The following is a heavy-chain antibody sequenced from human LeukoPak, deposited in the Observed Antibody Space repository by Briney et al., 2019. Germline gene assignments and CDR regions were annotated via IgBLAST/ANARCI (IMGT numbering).Heavy chain of an antibody. V-gene: IGHV1-2*02. D-gene: IGHD3-22*01. J-gene: IGHJ4*02. CDR1: GYTFTGYY. CDR3: ASASDDSSGYYEVGY. CDR2: INPNSGGT. Sequence: ASVKVSCKASGYTFTGYYMHWVRQAPGQGLEWVGWINPNSGGTNYAQKFQGRVTMTRDTSISTAYMELSRLRFDDTAVYYCASASDDSSGYYEVGYWGQGTLVTASS.